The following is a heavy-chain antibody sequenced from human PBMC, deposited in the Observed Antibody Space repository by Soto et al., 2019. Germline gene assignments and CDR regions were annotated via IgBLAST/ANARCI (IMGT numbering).Heavy chain of an antibody. CDR3: ARHHVRGRTIAGAAEF. CDR2: INHSGNT. V-gene: IGHV4-34*01. D-gene: IGHD1-26*01. J-gene: IGHJ4*02. CDR1: GKSLSGYY. Sequence: SETLSLTCAVYGKSLSGYYWSWIRQPPGKALEWIGEINHSGNTNYNPSLKSRVAISVDTSKNQLFLNLSSVTAADTAMYYCARHHVRGRTIAGAAEFWGQGTLVTVSS.